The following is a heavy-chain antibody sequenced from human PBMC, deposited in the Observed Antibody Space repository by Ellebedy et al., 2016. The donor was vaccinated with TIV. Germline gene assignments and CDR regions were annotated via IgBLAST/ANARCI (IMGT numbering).Heavy chain of an antibody. V-gene: IGHV4-61*03. CDR2: IYYSGST. J-gene: IGHJ3*02. Sequence: SETLSLXXTVPGGSASSRSYYWSWIRQPPGKGLEWIGYIYYSGSTKYNPSLKSRLTISADTSKKHFSLKLNSVTAADTAVYYCTYGVNSDAFDIWGHGTMVTVSS. CDR3: TYGVNSDAFDI. D-gene: IGHD4-23*01. CDR1: GGSASSRSYY.